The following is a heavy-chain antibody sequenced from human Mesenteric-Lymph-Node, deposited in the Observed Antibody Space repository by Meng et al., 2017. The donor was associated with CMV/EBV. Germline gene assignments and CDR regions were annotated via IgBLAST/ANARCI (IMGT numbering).Heavy chain of an antibody. D-gene: IGHD3-22*01. J-gene: IGHJ5*02. CDR2: IYPGDSRT. Sequence: GESLKISCKGSGYSFATYWIGWVRQMPGKGLELMGIIYPGDSRTRYSPSFQGQVTISVDRSISTAYLQWSSLKASDTAIYYCARHTDYFDSCGYPESWGQGTPVTVSS. CDR1: GYSFATYW. V-gene: IGHV5-51*01. CDR3: ARHTDYFDSCGYPES.